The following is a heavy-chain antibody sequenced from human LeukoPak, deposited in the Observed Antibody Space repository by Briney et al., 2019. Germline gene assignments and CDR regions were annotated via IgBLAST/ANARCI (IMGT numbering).Heavy chain of an antibody. J-gene: IGHJ3*02. V-gene: IGHV3-21*01. CDR2: ISSSSSYI. CDR1: GFTFSSYS. CDR3: ARWGDYYGSGSPNDAFDI. D-gene: IGHD3-10*01. Sequence: PGGALRLSCAASGFTFSSYSMNWVRQAPGKGLEWVSSISSSSSYIDYADSVKSRFTISRDNAKNSLYLQMYSLRAEDTAVYYCARWGDYYGSGSPNDAFDIWGQGTMVTVSS.